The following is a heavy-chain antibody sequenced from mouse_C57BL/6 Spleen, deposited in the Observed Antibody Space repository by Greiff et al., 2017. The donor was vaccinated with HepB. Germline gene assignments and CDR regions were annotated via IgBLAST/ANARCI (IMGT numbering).Heavy chain of an antibody. J-gene: IGHJ1*03. CDR2: IWSGGST. CDR1: GFSLTSYG. Sequence: VQLVESGPGLVQPSQSLSITCTVSGFSLTSYGVHWVRQSPGKGLEWLGVIWSGGSTDYNAAFISRLSISKDNSKGQVFFKMNSLQAADTAIYYCARGGAPHWYFDVWGTGTTVTVSS. CDR3: ARGGAPHWYFDV. V-gene: IGHV2-2*01.